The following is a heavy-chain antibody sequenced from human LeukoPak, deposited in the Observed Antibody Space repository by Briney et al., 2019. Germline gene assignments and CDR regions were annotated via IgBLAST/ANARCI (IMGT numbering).Heavy chain of an antibody. CDR3: ARDRDPGYNDSSGYRRVNAFDI. Sequence: GGSLRLSCAASGFTFSSYTMNWVRQAPGKGLEWVSSISTSSSYIYYADAVKGRFTISRDNAKKSLYLQMNSLRAEDTAVYYCARDRDPGYNDSSGYRRVNAFDIWGQGTMVTVSS. J-gene: IGHJ3*02. V-gene: IGHV3-21*01. D-gene: IGHD3-22*01. CDR2: ISTSSSYI. CDR1: GFTFSSYT.